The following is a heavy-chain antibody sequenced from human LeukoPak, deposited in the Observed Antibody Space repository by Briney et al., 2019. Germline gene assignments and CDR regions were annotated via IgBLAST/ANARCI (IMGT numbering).Heavy chain of an antibody. J-gene: IGHJ4*02. Sequence: GGSLRLSCAASGFTFSSYDMSWVRQAPGKGLEWVSTISGSGGSTYYADSVKGRFTISRDNSKNTLYLQMNSLRAEDTAVYYCAKGHASYLSSTSCAPDYWGQGTLVTVSS. CDR3: AKGHASYLSSTSCAPDY. D-gene: IGHD2-2*01. CDR2: ISGSGGST. V-gene: IGHV3-23*01. CDR1: GFTFSSYD.